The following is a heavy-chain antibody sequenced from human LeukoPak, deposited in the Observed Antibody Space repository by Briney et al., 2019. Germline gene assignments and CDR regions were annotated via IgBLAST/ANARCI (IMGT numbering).Heavy chain of an antibody. CDR2: IIPIFGTA. CDR1: GGTFSSYA. D-gene: IGHD2-2*01. CDR3: ARDLGSTRGY. J-gene: IGHJ4*02. V-gene: IGHV1-69*05. Sequence: GASVKVSCKASGGTFSSYAISWVRQAPGQGLEWMGGIIPIFGTANYAQKFQGRVTMTRDTSISTAYMELSRLRSDDTAVYFCARDLGSTRGYWGQGTLVTVSS.